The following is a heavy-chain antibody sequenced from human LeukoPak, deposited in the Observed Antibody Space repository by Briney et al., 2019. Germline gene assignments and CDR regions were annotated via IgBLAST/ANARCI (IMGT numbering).Heavy chain of an antibody. Sequence: GGSLRLSCAASGFTFSDYWMTWVRQAPGKGLELVANIKKGGGEKNYVDSVEGRFTISRDNAKNSLYLQMNSLRVEDTGVYYCVRQAGVYWGQGTLVTVSS. V-gene: IGHV3-7*01. CDR1: GFTFSDYW. J-gene: IGHJ4*02. D-gene: IGHD6-19*01. CDR2: IKKGGGEK. CDR3: VRQAGVY.